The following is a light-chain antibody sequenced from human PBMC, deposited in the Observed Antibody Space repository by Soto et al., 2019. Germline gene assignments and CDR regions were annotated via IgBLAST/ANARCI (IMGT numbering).Light chain of an antibody. CDR2: GAS. CDR3: QQYGSSLYT. V-gene: IGKV3-20*01. J-gene: IGKJ2*01. Sequence: EIVLTQSPGTLSLSPGERATLSCRASQSVSRTYLAWYQQRPGQAPRLLIYGASSRATGIPDRFSGSGSGTDFTLTINRLEPEDFAVYYCQQYGSSLYTFGQGTKVDIK. CDR1: QSVSRTY.